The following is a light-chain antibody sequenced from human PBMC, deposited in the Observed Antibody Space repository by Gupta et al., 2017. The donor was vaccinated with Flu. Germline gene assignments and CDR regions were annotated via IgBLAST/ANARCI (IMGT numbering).Light chain of an antibody. V-gene: IGKV1-33*01. J-gene: IGKJ4*01. CDR3: QQDDNRPLA. CDR2: DAS. CDR1: KDISKY. Sequence: DIQMTQSPSSLSASVGDRVTITCQASKDISKYLHWYQQKPGKAPKLLIYDASNGETGVPSRFSGSGSGTDFTFTISSLQPEDVATYYCQQDDNRPLAFGGGTKVEIK.